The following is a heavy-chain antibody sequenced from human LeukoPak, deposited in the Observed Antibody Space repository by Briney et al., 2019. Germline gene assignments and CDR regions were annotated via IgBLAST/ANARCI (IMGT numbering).Heavy chain of an antibody. J-gene: IGHJ4*02. CDR2: INWNGGST. CDR3: ARVGEYYYDSSGYYPGY. CDR1: GFTFDHYG. Sequence: AGGSLRLSCAASGFTFDHYGMSWVRQAPRKWLEWVSGINWNGGSTGYADSVKGRFTISRDNAKNSLYLQMNSLRAEDTALYYCARVGEYYYDSSGYYPGYWGQGTLVTVSS. V-gene: IGHV3-20*04. D-gene: IGHD3-22*01.